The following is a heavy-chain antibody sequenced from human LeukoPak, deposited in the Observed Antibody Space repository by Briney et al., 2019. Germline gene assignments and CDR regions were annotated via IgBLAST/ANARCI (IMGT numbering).Heavy chain of an antibody. CDR2: IYYSGST. CDR1: GGSISSSSYY. Sequence: SETLSLTCTVSGGSISSSSYYWGWIRQPPGKGLEWIGSIYYSGSTYYNPSLKSRVTISVDTSKNQFSLRLSSVTAADTAVYYCASGLIVVGPIDVWGKGTTVTVSS. D-gene: IGHD2-2*01. J-gene: IGHJ6*03. CDR3: ASGLIVVGPIDV. V-gene: IGHV4-39*01.